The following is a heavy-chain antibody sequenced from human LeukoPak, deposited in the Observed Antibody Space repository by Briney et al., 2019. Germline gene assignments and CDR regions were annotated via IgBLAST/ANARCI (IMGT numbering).Heavy chain of an antibody. J-gene: IGHJ1*01. CDR2: ISAYNGNT. Sequence: ASVKVSCKASGYTFTSYGISWVRQAPGQGLEWMGWISAYNGNTNYAQKLQGKVTMTTDTSTSTAYMELRSLRSDDTAVYYCARARTAGGYFQHWGQGTLVTVSS. V-gene: IGHV1-18*01. CDR1: GYTFTSYG. D-gene: IGHD1/OR15-1a*01. CDR3: ARARTAGGYFQH.